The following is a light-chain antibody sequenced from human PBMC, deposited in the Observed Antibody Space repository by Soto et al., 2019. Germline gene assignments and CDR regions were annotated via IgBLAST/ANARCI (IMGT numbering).Light chain of an antibody. J-gene: IGKJ1*01. V-gene: IGKV3-20*01. CDR3: QQHDTFPGT. Sequence: EIVLTQSPGTLSLSPGQRATLSCRASQNLSHNRLAWYQQKPGQAPRLLIYSASSRTGGTPDRFSGSGTGTDFTLTISWLEPEDFAVYYGQQHDTFPGTCGQGTKVEI. CDR1: QNLSHNR. CDR2: SAS.